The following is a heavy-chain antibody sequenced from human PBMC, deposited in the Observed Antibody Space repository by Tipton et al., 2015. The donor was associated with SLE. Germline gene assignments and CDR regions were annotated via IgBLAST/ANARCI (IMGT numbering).Heavy chain of an antibody. D-gene: IGHD5-12*01. CDR2: IYYSGTT. Sequence: TLSLTCTVSGGSITNTIYYWGWIRQPPGKGLEWIGTIYYSGTTYYNPSLKSRVTISVDTSKNQFSLTLTSVTAADTAVYYCVRDCYDGVGLCYFDDWGQGTLVTVSS. CDR3: VRDCYDGVGLCYFDD. J-gene: IGHJ4*02. V-gene: IGHV4-39*02. CDR1: GGSITNTIYY.